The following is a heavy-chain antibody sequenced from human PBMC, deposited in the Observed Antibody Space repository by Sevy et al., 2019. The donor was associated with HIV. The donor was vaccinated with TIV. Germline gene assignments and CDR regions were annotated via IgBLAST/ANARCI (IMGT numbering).Heavy chain of an antibody. D-gene: IGHD3-9*01. CDR3: ARQVGQLRFFDWSPGYFDY. Sequence: SETLSLTCTVSGDSISSSPYYWGWIRQSHGKGLEWIGSICYSGSTYYNPSLKSRVPISVDTSKNQFSLRLNSVTAADTAVYYCARQVGQLRFFDWSPGYFDYWGQGILVTVSS. CDR1: GDSISSSPYY. J-gene: IGHJ4*02. V-gene: IGHV4-39*01. CDR2: ICYSGST.